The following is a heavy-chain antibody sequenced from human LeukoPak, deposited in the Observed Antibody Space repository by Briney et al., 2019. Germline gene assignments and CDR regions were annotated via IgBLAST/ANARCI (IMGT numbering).Heavy chain of an antibody. CDR3: ARGDSKPLTPIWDNWFDP. Sequence: GESLKISCKGSGYSFTSYWIAWVRQMPGKGLEWMELIFPDDSKTRYSPSFQGQVTISADKSISTVYLQWSSLKASDTAIYYCARGDSKPLTPIWDNWFDPWGQGTLLIVSS. D-gene: IGHD1-14*01. V-gene: IGHV5-51*01. CDR1: GYSFTSYW. J-gene: IGHJ5*02. CDR2: IFPDDSKT.